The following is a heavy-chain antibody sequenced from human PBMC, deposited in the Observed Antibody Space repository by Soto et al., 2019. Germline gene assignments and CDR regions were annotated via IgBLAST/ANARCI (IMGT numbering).Heavy chain of an antibody. Sequence: EVQLVESGGGLVQPGGSLRLSCVASGFTFNIYWMHCVRQAPGKGLEWVSRIDNDGSATTYADSVKGRFTISRDNAKNTLFLQMNTLRVDDTAVYYCARDNWNSYWGQGTLVTVSS. D-gene: IGHD1-1*01. CDR2: IDNDGSAT. J-gene: IGHJ4*02. CDR3: ARDNWNSY. V-gene: IGHV3-74*01. CDR1: GFTFNIYW.